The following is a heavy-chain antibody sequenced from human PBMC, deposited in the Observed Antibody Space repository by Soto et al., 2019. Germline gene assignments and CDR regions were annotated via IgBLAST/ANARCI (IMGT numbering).Heavy chain of an antibody. D-gene: IGHD6-13*01. CDR1: GGSISSGDCY. V-gene: IGHV4-30-4*01. CDR3: ARQGISASGGEY. J-gene: IGHJ4*02. Sequence: QVQLQESGPGLVKPSQTLSLTCTVSGGSISSGDCYWSWIRQPPGKGLEWIGYIYYSVSTFYKPSLKSRVTISVDTSNNQFTLTVSSVTAADTAGYYCARQGISASGGEYLGQVTLVTVAS. CDR2: IYYSVST.